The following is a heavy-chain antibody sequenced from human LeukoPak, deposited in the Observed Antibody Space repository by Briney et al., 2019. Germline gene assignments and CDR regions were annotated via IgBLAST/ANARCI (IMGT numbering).Heavy chain of an antibody. CDR3: ARGGSGCFDI. D-gene: IGHD1-26*01. CDR1: GFTFSSYR. CDR2: INSGGSST. Sequence: GGSLSLSCAASGFTFSSYRMHWVRQAPGKGLVWVSHINSGGSSTSYAGSVRGRFNISRDNAKSTVDLQMNSLRAEDTAVYYCARGGSGCFDIWGQGTMVTVSS. V-gene: IGHV3-74*01. J-gene: IGHJ3*02.